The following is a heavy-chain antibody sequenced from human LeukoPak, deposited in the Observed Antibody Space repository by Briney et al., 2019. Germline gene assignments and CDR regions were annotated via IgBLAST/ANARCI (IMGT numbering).Heavy chain of an antibody. CDR2: INPSGGST. CDR3: ASENPTGAGYFDL. Sequence: ASVKVSCKASGYTFTSYYMHWVRQAPGQGLEWMGIINPSGGSTSYAQKFQGRVTMTRDTSTSTVYMELSSLRSEDTAAYYCASENPTGAGYFDLWGRGTLVTVSS. J-gene: IGHJ2*01. D-gene: IGHD3-9*01. CDR1: GYTFTSYY. V-gene: IGHV1-46*01.